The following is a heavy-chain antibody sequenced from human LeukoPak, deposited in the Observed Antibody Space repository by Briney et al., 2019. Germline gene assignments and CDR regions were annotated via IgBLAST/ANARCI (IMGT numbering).Heavy chain of an antibody. CDR1: GGSISSYY. V-gene: IGHV4-4*07. CDR2: IYTSGST. J-gene: IGHJ5*02. Sequence: SETLSLTCTVSGGSISSYYWSWIRQPAGKGLEWIGRIYTSGSTNYNPSLKSRVTMSVDTSKNQISLKLSSVTAADTAVYYCARVLYDGNWFDPWGQGTLVTVSS. CDR3: ARVLYDGNWFDP. D-gene: IGHD1-1*01.